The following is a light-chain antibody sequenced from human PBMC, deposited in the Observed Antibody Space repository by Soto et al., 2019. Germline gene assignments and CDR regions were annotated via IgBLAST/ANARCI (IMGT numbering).Light chain of an antibody. CDR1: NSNVGSYKL. V-gene: IGLV2-23*02. CDR2: EVN. Sequence: QSALTQPASVSGSPGQSITISCTGTNSNVGSYKLVSWYQHHPGKAPKLIIYEVNKRPSGVSNRFSGSKSANTACLTISGLEAEDEAEYYCCSFAGNSPGVFGTGTKLTVL. J-gene: IGLJ1*01. CDR3: CSFAGNSPGV.